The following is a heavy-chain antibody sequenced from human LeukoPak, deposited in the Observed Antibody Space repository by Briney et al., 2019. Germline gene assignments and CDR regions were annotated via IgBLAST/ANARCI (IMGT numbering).Heavy chain of an antibody. CDR1: GFTFSSYW. CDR2: IWYDGSNK. CDR3: AKEYDFHDAFDI. V-gene: IGHV3-30*02. D-gene: IGHD3-3*01. Sequence: GGSLRLSCAAYGFTFSSYWMSWVRQAPGKGLEWVAVIWYDGSNKYYADSVKGRFTTSRDNSKNTLYLQMNSLRAEDTAVYYCAKEYDFHDAFDIWGQGTMVTVSS. J-gene: IGHJ3*02.